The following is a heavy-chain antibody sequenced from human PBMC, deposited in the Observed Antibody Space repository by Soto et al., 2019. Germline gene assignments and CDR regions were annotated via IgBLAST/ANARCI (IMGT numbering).Heavy chain of an antibody. V-gene: IGHV4-39*01. CDR2: IYYSGST. CDR3: ARHQADSTVTQFDY. Sequence: SETLSLTCTVSGGSISSSSYYWGWIRQPPGKGLEWIGSIYYSGSTYYNPSLKSRVTISVDTSKNQFSLKLSSVTAADTAVYYCARHQADSTVTQFDYWGQGTLVTVSS. J-gene: IGHJ4*02. D-gene: IGHD4-17*01. CDR1: GGSISSSSYY.